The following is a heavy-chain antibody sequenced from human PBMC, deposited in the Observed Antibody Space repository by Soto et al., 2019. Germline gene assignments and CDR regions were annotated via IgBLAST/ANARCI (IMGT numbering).Heavy chain of an antibody. J-gene: IGHJ6*02. CDR1: GYTFTSYY. CDR2: INPSGGST. Sequence: ASVKVSCKASGYTFTSYYMHWVRQAPGQGLEWMGIINPSGGSTSYAQKFQGRVTMTRDTSTSTVYMELSSLRSEDTAVYYCARDAYYYDSSGPAPYYYYGMDVWGQGTTVTVSS. V-gene: IGHV1-46*01. D-gene: IGHD3-22*01. CDR3: ARDAYYYDSSGPAPYYYYGMDV.